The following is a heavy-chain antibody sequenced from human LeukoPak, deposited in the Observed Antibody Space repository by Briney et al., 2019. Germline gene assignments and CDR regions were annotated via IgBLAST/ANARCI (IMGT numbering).Heavy chain of an antibody. CDR1: GFTFSNYA. CDR2: ISGGGITT. Sequence: PGGSLRLSCAASGFTFSNYAMSWVRQAPGKWLEWVSTISGGGITTYYADSAKGRFTISRDNSKNTMFLQMNSLRADDTAVYYCPRQSYASGWNPFDYWGQGILVTVSS. J-gene: IGHJ4*02. V-gene: IGHV3-23*01. D-gene: IGHD6-19*01. CDR3: PRQSYASGWNPFDY.